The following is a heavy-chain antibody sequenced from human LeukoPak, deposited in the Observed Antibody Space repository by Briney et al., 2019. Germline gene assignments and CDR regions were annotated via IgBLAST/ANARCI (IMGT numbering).Heavy chain of an antibody. D-gene: IGHD4-17*01. CDR2: ISYDGSNK. CDR1: GFTFSSYA. CDR3: ARVSVTTFSPPED. Sequence: QSGGSLRLSCAASGFTFSSYAMHWVRQAPGKGLEWVAVISYDGSNKYYADSVKGRFTISRDNSKNTLYLQMNSLRAEDTAVYYCARVSVTTFSPPEDWGQGTLVTVSS. J-gene: IGHJ4*02. V-gene: IGHV3-30-3*01.